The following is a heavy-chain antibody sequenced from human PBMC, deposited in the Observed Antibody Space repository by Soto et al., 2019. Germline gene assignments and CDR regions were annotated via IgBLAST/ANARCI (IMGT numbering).Heavy chain of an antibody. D-gene: IGHD6-13*01. V-gene: IGHV5-10-1*01. J-gene: IGHJ5*02. CDR2: IDPSDSYI. Sequence: GESLKISCKGSGYSFTSYWISWVRQMPGKGLVWMGRIDPSDSYINYSPSFQGHVTISADKSISTAYLQWSSLKASDTAMYYCARLPLAAAYSEANTWGQGTLVTVAS. CDR3: ARLPLAAAYSEANT. CDR1: GYSFTSYW.